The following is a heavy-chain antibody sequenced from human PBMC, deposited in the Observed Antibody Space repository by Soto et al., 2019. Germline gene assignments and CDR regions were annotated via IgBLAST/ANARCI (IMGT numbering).Heavy chain of an antibody. Sequence: EVQLVESGGGLVQPGGSLRLCWAASGLPFSSHYMSWIRQAPGRGLEWVAKINPDGRDEQYADSVRGRFTVSRDNSKNLVFLQMKGLRVEETAVYYCARETWWRLAYWGQGNLVTVSS. CDR1: GLPFSSHY. D-gene: IGHD2-15*01. CDR2: INPDGRDE. CDR3: ARETWWRLAY. J-gene: IGHJ4*02. V-gene: IGHV3-7*03.